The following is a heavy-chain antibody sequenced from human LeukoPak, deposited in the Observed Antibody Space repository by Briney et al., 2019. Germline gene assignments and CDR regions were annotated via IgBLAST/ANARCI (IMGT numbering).Heavy chain of an antibody. CDR3: AKDESSTSYSEGFDY. CDR2: IRYDGNTK. J-gene: IGHJ4*02. D-gene: IGHD2-2*01. Sequence: PGGSLRLSCAASGFTFSSYGMHLVRQAPGKGLEWVAFIRYDGNTKYYVDSVKGRFTISRDNTKNTLYLQMNSLRAEDTAMYYCAKDESSTSYSEGFDYWGQGTLVTVSS. V-gene: IGHV3-30*02. CDR1: GFTFSSYG.